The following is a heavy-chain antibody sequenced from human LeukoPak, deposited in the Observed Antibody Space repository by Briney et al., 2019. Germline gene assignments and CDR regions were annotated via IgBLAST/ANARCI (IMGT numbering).Heavy chain of an antibody. D-gene: IGHD6-19*01. J-gene: IGHJ6*04. CDR3: ARDQPIAVAGTEGYYYYGMDV. CDR1: GDSVSSNSAA. V-gene: IGHV6-1*01. CDR2: TYYRSKWYN. Sequence: SQTLSLTCAISGDSVSSNSAAWNWIRQSPSRGLEWLGRTYYRSKWYNDYAVSVKSRITINPDTSKNQFSLQLNSVTPEDTAVYYCARDQPIAVAGTEGYYYYGMDVWGKGTTVTVSP.